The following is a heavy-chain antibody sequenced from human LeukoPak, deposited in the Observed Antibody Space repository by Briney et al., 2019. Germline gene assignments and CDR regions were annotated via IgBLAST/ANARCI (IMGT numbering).Heavy chain of an antibody. J-gene: IGHJ6*03. CDR2: IIPIFGTA. CDR3: ARVQGGNYYYYYMDV. V-gene: IGHV1-69*01. CDR1: GGTFSSYA. Sequence: GSSVKVSCKASGGTFSSYAISWVRQAPEQGLEWMGGIIPIFGTANYAQKFQGRVTITADESTSTAYMELSSLRSEDTAVYYCARVQGGNYYYYYMDVWGKGTTVTVSS.